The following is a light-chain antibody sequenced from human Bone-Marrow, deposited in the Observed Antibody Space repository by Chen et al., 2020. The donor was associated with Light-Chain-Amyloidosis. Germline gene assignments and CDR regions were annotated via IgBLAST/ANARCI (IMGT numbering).Light chain of an antibody. CDR3: QQFDDSPLT. Sequence: DVQMTQSPSSVSASVGDRVTITCQASKDIKNYLIWYQQKPGKAPKLLIYDGSNLETGVPSRFSGSGCGTDFTFAISSLEPEDIATYFCQQFDDSPLTVGPGTKVDFK. J-gene: IGKJ3*01. CDR2: DGS. V-gene: IGKV1-33*01. CDR1: KDIKNY.